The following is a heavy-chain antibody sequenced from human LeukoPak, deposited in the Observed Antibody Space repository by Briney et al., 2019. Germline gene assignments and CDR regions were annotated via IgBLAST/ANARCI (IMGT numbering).Heavy chain of an antibody. CDR2: IYYSGST. V-gene: IGHV4-59*01. J-gene: IGHJ3*02. Sequence: PSETLSLTCTVSGGSISSYYWSWIRQPPGKGPEWIGYIYYSGSTNYNPSLKSRVTISVDTSKNQFSLKLSSVTAADTAVYYCAIGTGDAFDIWGQGTMVTVSS. D-gene: IGHD1-14*01. CDR1: GGSISSYY. CDR3: AIGTGDAFDI.